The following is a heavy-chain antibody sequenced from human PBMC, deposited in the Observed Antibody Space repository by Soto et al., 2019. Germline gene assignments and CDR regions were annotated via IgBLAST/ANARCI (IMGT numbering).Heavy chain of an antibody. D-gene: IGHD3-22*01. CDR1: GFTFSSYS. CDR3: ARVVDYYDHYYYYGMDV. J-gene: IGHJ6*02. V-gene: IGHV3-21*01. CDR2: ISSSSSYI. Sequence: EVQLVESGGGLVKPGGSLRLSCAASGFTFSSYSMNWVRQAPGKGLEWVSSISSSSSYIYYADSVKGRFTISRDNAKNSLYLPMNSLRAEDTAVYYCARVVDYYDHYYYYGMDVWGQGTTVTVSS.